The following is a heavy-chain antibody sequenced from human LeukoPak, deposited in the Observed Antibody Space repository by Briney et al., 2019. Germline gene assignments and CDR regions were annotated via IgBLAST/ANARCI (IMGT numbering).Heavy chain of an antibody. Sequence: SETLSLTCTVSGGSISSSSYYWGWIRQPPGKGLEWIGSIYYSESTYYNPSLKSRVTISVDTSKNQFSLKLSSVTAADTAVYYCARHGTRGYSYGQYYFDYWGQGTLVTVSS. J-gene: IGHJ4*02. CDR1: GGSISSSSYY. V-gene: IGHV4-39*01. CDR2: IYYSEST. CDR3: ARHGTRGYSYGQYYFDY. D-gene: IGHD5-18*01.